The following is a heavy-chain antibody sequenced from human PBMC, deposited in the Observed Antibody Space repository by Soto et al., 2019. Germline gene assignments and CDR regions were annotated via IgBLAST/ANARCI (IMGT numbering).Heavy chain of an antibody. CDR1: GFSLSNARMG. J-gene: IGHJ4*02. CDR3: ARVDTAMVREDY. CDR2: IFSNDEK. V-gene: IGHV2-26*01. Sequence: QVTLKESGPVLVKPTETLTLTCTVSGFSLSNARMGVSWIRQPPGKALEWLAHIFSNDEKSYSTSLKSRLTISKDTSKSQVVLTMTNMDPVDTATYYCARVDTAMVREDYWGQGTLVTVSS. D-gene: IGHD5-18*01.